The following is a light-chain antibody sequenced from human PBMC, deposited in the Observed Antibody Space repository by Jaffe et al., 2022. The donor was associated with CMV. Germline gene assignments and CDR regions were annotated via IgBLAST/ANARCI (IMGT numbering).Light chain of an antibody. CDR1: SSNIGAGYD. Sequence: QSVLTQPPSVSGAPGQRVTISCTGSSSNIGAGYDVHWYQQLPGTAPKLLIYGNTNRPSGVPDRFAGSESGTSASLAITGLQAEDEADYYCQSYDNSLGGSVFGGGTKLTVL. CDR3: QSYDNSLGGSV. J-gene: IGLJ3*02. V-gene: IGLV1-40*01. CDR2: GNT.